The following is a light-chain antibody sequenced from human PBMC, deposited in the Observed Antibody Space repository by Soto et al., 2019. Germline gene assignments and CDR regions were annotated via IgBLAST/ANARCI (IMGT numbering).Light chain of an antibody. CDR2: KPS. Sequence: DLRMTQSPSTLSASVGDRVTFTCRASQSLSSWLAWYQQKPGKAPKLLIYKPSTLGSGVPSRFSGSGSGPDFTLTISSLQPDDCATYYCQQYNSYSLTFGQGTQVDIK. V-gene: IGKV1-5*03. J-gene: IGKJ1*01. CDR1: QSLSSW. CDR3: QQYNSYSLT.